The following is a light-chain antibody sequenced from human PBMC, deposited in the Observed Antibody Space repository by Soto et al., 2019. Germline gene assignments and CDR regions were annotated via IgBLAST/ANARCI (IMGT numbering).Light chain of an antibody. Sequence: QSVMTQPPSVSAAPGQRVTISCSGSSSNIGGNSVSWYQQLQGTAPNLLIYDDDKRPSGIPDRFSGSTSGTSATLGITGFQTGDEADYYCGSWDSSLSAYVFGTGTKLTVL. CDR1: SSNIGGNS. CDR2: DDD. J-gene: IGLJ1*01. CDR3: GSWDSSLSAYV. V-gene: IGLV1-51*01.